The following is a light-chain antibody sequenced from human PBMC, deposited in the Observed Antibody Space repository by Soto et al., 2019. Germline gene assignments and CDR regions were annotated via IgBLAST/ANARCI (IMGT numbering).Light chain of an antibody. CDR1: QSISSS. J-gene: IGKJ5*01. Sequence: EIVITQSPATLSVSPGESATLSCRASQSISSSKLAWYQQNPGQAPRLLMYGASNRATGIPARFSGSGSGTEFTLTISSLQSEDFALYYCQQRSNWPPITFGQGTRLEIK. CDR2: GAS. CDR3: QQRSNWPPIT. V-gene: IGKV3-15*01.